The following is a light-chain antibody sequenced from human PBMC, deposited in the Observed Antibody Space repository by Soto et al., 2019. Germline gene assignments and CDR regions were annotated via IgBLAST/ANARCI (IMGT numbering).Light chain of an antibody. CDR1: QAIRSA. V-gene: IGKV1-6*01. CDR2: AAS. Sequence: AIQLTQSPSSLSASVGDRVTITCRASQAIRSALGWYRQKPGKVPKLLIYAASTLQSGVPSRFSGSGFGTDFTLTISRLQPEDFATYYCQQYNSYLITFGQGTRLEIK. J-gene: IGKJ5*01. CDR3: QQYNSYLIT.